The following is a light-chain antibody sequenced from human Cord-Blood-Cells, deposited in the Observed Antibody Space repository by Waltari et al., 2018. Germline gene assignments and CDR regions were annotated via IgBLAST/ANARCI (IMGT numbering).Light chain of an antibody. CDR2: DAS. J-gene: IGKJ2*01. V-gene: IGKV1-5*01. Sequence: DIQMTQSPSTLSASVGDRVTITCRASQSISSWLAWYQQKPGKAPKLLIYDASSLESGVPSRFSGSGSVTEFTLTISSLQPDDLATYYCQQYNSYSLYTFGQGTKLEIK. CDR1: QSISSW. CDR3: QQYNSYSLYT.